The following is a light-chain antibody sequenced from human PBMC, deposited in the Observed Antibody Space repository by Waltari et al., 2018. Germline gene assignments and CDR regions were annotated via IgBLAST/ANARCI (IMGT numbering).Light chain of an antibody. V-gene: IGKV4-1*01. Sequence: DIVMTQSPDYLAVSLGERATINCKSSQSILYTANDKNYLAWYQQKAGQPPKLLIYWASTRESGVPDRFSGSGSGTDFTLTISSLQAEDVAVYDCQQYYRSRTFGQGTKVEIK. CDR1: QSILYTANDKNY. CDR2: WAS. CDR3: QQYYRSRT. J-gene: IGKJ1*01.